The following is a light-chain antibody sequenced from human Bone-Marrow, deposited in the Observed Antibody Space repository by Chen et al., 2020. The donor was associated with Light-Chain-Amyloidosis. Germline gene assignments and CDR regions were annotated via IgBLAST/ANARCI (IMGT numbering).Light chain of an antibody. CDR2: GDT. J-gene: IGLJ2*01. CDR1: DLPTKY. V-gene: IGLV3-25*03. CDR3: QSADSSGTYEVI. Sequence: SYELTQPPSVSVSPGQTARITCSGDDLPTKYALWYQQKPRQAPVLVIHGDTERPSGISERFSGSSSGTTATLTISVVEAEDEADYHCQSADSSGTYEVIFGGGTKLTVL.